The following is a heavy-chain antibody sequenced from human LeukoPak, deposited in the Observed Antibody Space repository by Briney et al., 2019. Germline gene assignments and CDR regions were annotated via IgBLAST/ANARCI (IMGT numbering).Heavy chain of an antibody. CDR2: ISTDGSTT. Sequence: GGSLRLSCEASGFTFSSHLMHWVRQAPGKGLMWVSRISTDGSTTIYADSVKGRFTISRDNAKNTLYLQMNSLRAEDTAVYYCARGTSTYGVRHDYWGQGTLVTVSS. J-gene: IGHJ4*02. D-gene: IGHD4-17*01. CDR1: GFTFSSHL. V-gene: IGHV3-74*01. CDR3: ARGTSTYGVRHDY.